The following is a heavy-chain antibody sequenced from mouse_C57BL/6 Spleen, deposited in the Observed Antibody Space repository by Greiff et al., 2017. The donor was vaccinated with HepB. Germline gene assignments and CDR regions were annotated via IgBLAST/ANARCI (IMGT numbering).Heavy chain of an antibody. CDR3: TTAITTVAVRGFDY. D-gene: IGHD1-1*01. J-gene: IGHJ2*01. CDR1: GFNIKDYY. V-gene: IGHV14-1*01. CDR2: IDPEDGDT. Sequence: EVKLEESGAELVRPGASVKLSCTASGFNIKDYYMHWVKQRPEQGLEWIGRIDPEDGDTEYAPKFQGKATMTADTSSNTAYLQLSSLTSEDTAVYYCTTAITTVAVRGFDYWGQGTTLTVSS.